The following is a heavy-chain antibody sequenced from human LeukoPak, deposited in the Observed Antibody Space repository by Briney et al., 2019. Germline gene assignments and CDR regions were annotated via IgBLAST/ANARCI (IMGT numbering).Heavy chain of an antibody. CDR1: GSTFSSYS. Sequence: GGSLRLSCAASGSTFSSYSMNWVRQAPGKGLEWVSSISSSSSYIYYADSVKGRFTISRDNAKNSLYLQMNSLRAEDTAVYYCAVTLLYDAFDIWGQGTMVTVSS. J-gene: IGHJ3*02. CDR3: AVTLLYDAFDI. D-gene: IGHD2-15*01. V-gene: IGHV3-21*01. CDR2: ISSSSSYI.